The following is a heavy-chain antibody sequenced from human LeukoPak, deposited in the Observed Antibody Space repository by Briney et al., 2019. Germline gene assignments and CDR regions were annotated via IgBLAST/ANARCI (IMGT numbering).Heavy chain of an antibody. D-gene: IGHD3-3*01. Sequence: PGRSLRLSCAASGFTFSSYAMHWVRQAPGKGLEWVAVISYDGSNKYYADSVKGRFTISRDYSKNTLYLQMNSLRAEDTAVYYCARDDFWRGWYYYYGMDVWGQGTTVTVSS. CDR3: ARDDFWRGWYYYYGMDV. J-gene: IGHJ6*02. V-gene: IGHV3-30-3*01. CDR1: GFTFSSYA. CDR2: ISYDGSNK.